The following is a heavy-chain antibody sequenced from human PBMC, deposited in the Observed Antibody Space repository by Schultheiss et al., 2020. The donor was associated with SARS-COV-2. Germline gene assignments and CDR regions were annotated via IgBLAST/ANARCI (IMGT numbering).Heavy chain of an antibody. V-gene: IGHV4-59*12. CDR3: AREVPEPRGFDP. J-gene: IGHJ5*02. CDR1: GGSISSYY. Sequence: SETLSLTCTVSGGSISSYYWSWIRQPPGKGLEWIGYIYYSGSTNYNPSLKSRVTISVDKSKNQFSLKLSSVTAADTAVYYCAREVPEPRGFDPWGQGTLVTVSS. CDR2: IYYSGST.